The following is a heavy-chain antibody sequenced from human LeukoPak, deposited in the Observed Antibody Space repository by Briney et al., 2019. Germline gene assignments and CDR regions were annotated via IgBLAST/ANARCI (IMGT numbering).Heavy chain of an antibody. CDR3: AKGHYNSGNHPFDN. CDR2: ITASSSHS. CDR1: GFPFSNYV. V-gene: IGHV3-23*01. D-gene: IGHD3-10*01. Sequence: GGSLRLSCAASGFPFSNYVMSWVRQAPGKGLEWVSTITASSSHSYFASSVKGRFTISRDSSRNTLYLQMDSLSAEDTARYFCAKGHYNSGNHPFDNWGQGTLVTVSS. J-gene: IGHJ4*02.